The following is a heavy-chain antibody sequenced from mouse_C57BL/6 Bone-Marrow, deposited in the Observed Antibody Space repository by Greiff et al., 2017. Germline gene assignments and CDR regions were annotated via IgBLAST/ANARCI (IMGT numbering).Heavy chain of an antibody. CDR3: ARDWDDYDGWYFDV. D-gene: IGHD2-4*01. V-gene: IGHV1-69*01. CDR2: IDPSDSYT. Sequence: VQLQQPGAELVMPGASVKLSCKASGYTFTSYWMHWVKQRPGQGLEWIGEIDPSDSYTNSNQKFKGKSTLTVDKSSSTAYMQLSSLTSEDSAVYYCARDWDDYDGWYFDVWGTGTTVTVSS. J-gene: IGHJ1*03. CDR1: GYTFTSYW.